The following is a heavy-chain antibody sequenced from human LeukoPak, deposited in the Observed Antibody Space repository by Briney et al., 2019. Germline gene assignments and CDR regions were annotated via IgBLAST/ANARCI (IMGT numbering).Heavy chain of an antibody. V-gene: IGHV4-39*01. J-gene: IGHJ4*02. CDR2: TYYSGGT. Sequence: SETLSLTCTVSGGSISTSSYYWGWIRQPPGKGLEWIGTTYYSGGTYYNPSLKSRVTISVDTSKNQFSLRLSSVTAADTAVYYCARRPSDYGGKYYFDYWGQGTLVTVSS. D-gene: IGHD4-23*01. CDR1: GGSISTSSYY. CDR3: ARRPSDYGGKYYFDY.